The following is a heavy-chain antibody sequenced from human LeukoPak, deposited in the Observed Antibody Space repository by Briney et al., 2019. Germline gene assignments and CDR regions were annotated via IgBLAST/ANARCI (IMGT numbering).Heavy chain of an antibody. Sequence: SETLSLTCTVSGGSISSGNYYWNWIRQPAGKGLEWIGRIYTSGSTNFNPSLKSRVTISVDTSKNHFSLKLSSVTAADTAVYYCARHVGFITMVRGVINNNWFDPWGQGTLVTVSS. D-gene: IGHD3-10*01. J-gene: IGHJ5*02. V-gene: IGHV4-61*02. CDR3: ARHVGFITMVRGVINNNWFDP. CDR2: IYTSGST. CDR1: GGSISSGNYY.